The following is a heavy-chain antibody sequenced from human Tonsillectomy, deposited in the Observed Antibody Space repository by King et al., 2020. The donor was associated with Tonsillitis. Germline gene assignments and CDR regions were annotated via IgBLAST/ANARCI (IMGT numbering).Heavy chain of an antibody. Sequence: VQLQESGPGLVKPSETLSLTCTVSGGSISSYYWSWIRQPPGKGLEWIGYIYYSGSTNYNPSLKSRVTISVDTSKNQFSLQLSSVTAADTAVYYCARTSRLTTVVTPDAFDIWGQGTMVTVSS. CDR2: IYYSGST. CDR1: GGSISSYY. D-gene: IGHD4-23*01. J-gene: IGHJ3*02. CDR3: ARTSRLTTVVTPDAFDI. V-gene: IGHV4-59*01.